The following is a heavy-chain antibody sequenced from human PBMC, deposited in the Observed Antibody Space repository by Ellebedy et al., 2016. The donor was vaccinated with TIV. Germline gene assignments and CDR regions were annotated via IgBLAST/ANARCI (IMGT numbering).Heavy chain of an antibody. D-gene: IGHD1-26*01. J-gene: IGHJ4*01. V-gene: IGHV4-34*01. Sequence: MPSETLSLTCAVYGGSFSGYYWNWIRQPPGKGLEWIGEINHSGSTNCNPSLKSRVTVSVDTSKNQFSLKLTSVTAADTAVYYCARGPEVRVGATRVHYWGHGNLVTVSS. CDR2: INHSGST. CDR3: ARGPEVRVGATRVHY. CDR1: GGSFSGYY.